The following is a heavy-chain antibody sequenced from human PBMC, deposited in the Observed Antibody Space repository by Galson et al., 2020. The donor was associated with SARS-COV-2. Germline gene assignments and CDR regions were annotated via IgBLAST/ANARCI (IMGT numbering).Heavy chain of an antibody. V-gene: IGHV4-39*01. CDR1: GGSMRSTTYY. CDR3: AKYMASKMMDV. Sequence: SETLSLTCTVSGGSMRSTTYYWGWIRQAPGKGLEWIGSIYYSGSAQYNPSLKSRATILINTSRKQFFLTLTSMTAADTAVYYCAKYMASKMMDVWGQGTTVTVAS. J-gene: IGHJ6*02. CDR2: IYYSGSA. D-gene: IGHD5-18*01.